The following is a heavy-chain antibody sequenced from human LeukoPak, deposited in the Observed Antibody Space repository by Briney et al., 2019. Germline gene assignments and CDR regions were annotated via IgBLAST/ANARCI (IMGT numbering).Heavy chain of an antibody. CDR2: IYSGGST. D-gene: IGHD2-15*01. J-gene: IGHJ4*02. Sequence: PGASLRLSCAASGFTVSSNYMSWLRQAPGKGLELVSVIYSGGSTYYADSVKGRFTISRDNSKNTLYLQMNSLRAEDTAVYYCARDPGSPFDYWGQGTLVTVSS. CDR1: GFTVSSNY. CDR3: ARDPGSPFDY. V-gene: IGHV3-53*01.